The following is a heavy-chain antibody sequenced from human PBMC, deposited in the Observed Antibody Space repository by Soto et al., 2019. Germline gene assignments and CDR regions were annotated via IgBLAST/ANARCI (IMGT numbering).Heavy chain of an antibody. CDR1: GFKFSNYA. CDR3: AKDRRAGGNSALYFDF. J-gene: IGHJ4*02. V-gene: IGHV3-23*01. D-gene: IGHD3-16*01. CDR2: ISATGGGT. Sequence: LRLSYAASGFKFSNYAMSWVRQAPGKGLEWVSLISATGGGTYYADSVKGRFTISRDNSHNTLYLQVHSLTAEDTAVYYCAKDRRAGGNSALYFDFWGQGAQVTVSS.